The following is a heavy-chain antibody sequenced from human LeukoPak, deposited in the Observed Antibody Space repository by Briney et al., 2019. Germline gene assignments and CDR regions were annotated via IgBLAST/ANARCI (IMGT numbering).Heavy chain of an antibody. Sequence: ASETLSLXCTVSGGSISSYYWSWIRLPPGKGLEWIGYIYYSGSTNYNPSLKSRVTISVDTSKNQFSLKLSSVTAADTAVYYCARALDFRDAFDIWGQGTMVTVSS. V-gene: IGHV4-59*01. D-gene: IGHD3-3*01. CDR3: ARALDFRDAFDI. CDR1: GGSISSYY. CDR2: IYYSGST. J-gene: IGHJ3*02.